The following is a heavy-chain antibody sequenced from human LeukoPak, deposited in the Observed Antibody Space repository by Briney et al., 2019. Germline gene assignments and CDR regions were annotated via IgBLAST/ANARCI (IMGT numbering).Heavy chain of an antibody. CDR1: GVSISSSYSY. V-gene: IGHV4-39*01. Sequence: SETLSLTSTVSGVSISSSYSYWGWIRQPPGMGLEWIGSIYYTGNTYCNASLKSQVSISIDTSKNRFSLKLTSVTAADTAVYYCARQTGSGLFILPGGQGTLVTVSS. CDR2: IYYTGNT. D-gene: IGHD3/OR15-3a*01. J-gene: IGHJ4*02. CDR3: ARQTGSGLFILP.